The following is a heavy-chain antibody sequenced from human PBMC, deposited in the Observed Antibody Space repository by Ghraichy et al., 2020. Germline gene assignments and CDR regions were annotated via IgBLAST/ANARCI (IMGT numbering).Heavy chain of an antibody. D-gene: IGHD6-13*01. V-gene: IGHV3-9*01. CDR2: ISWNSGSI. Sequence: GGSLRLSCAASGFTFDDYAMHWVRQAPGKGLEWVSGISWNSGSIGYADSVKGRFTISRDNAKNSLYLQMNSLRAEDTALYYCAKGNIAAAGNYYYYMDVWGKGTTVTVSS. CDR1: GFTFDDYA. CDR3: AKGNIAAAGNYYYYMDV. J-gene: IGHJ6*03.